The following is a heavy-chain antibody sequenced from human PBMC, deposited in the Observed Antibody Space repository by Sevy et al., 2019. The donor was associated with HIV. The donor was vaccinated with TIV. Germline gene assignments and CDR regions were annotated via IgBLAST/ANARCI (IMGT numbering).Heavy chain of an antibody. CDR2: IYYSGST. Sequence: SDTLSLTCTVSGGSISSYYWSWIRQPPGKGLEWIGYIYYSGSTNYNPSLKSRVTISVDTSKNQFSLKLSSVTAADTAVYYCARGGYSGYDYYYYYYMDVWGKGTTVTVSS. D-gene: IGHD5-12*01. V-gene: IGHV4-59*01. CDR3: ARGGYSGYDYYYYYYMDV. J-gene: IGHJ6*03. CDR1: GGSISSYY.